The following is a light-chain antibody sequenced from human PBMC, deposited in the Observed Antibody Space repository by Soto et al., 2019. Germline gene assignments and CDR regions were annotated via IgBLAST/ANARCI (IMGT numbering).Light chain of an antibody. CDR1: SSDVGSYNL. Sequence: QSALTQPASLSGSPGQSITISCTGTSSDVGSYNLVSWYQQHPGKAPKLMIYEGSKRPSGVSNRFSGSKSGNTASLTSSGLQAEDEADYYCCSYAGSSTFWVFGGGTQLTVL. J-gene: IGLJ3*02. V-gene: IGLV2-23*01. CDR3: CSYAGSSTFWV. CDR2: EGS.